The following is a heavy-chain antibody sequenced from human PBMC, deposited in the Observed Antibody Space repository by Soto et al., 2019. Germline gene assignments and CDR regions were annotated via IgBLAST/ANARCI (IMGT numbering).Heavy chain of an antibody. CDR3: ARYLAKGGGSAGFDY. V-gene: IGHV1-2*02. D-gene: IGHD1-26*01. CDR1: GYTFTVYY. Sequence: QVQLVQSGAEVKKPGASVNVSCKASGYTFTVYYMHWVRQAPGQGLEWMGGINPKSGGTMYPQKFQGRVTMTWDTSISTAYMALTRLRSGDTAVYYCARYLAKGGGSAGFDYWGQGTLVTVSS. CDR2: INPKSGGT. J-gene: IGHJ4*02.